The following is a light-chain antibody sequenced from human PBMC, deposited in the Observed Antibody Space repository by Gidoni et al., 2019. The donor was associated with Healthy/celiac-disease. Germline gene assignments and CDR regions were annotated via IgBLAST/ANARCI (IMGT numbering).Light chain of an antibody. CDR2: WAS. CDR3: QQYYSTPFT. CDR1: QSVLYSSNNKNY. J-gene: IGKJ5*01. Sequence: DIVMTQSPDSLAVALGERATINCKSRQSVLYSSNNKNYLAWYQQKPGQPPKLLIYWASTQESGVPYRFSGSGSGTDFTLTISSLQAEDVAVYYCQQYYSTPFTFGQGTRLEIK. V-gene: IGKV4-1*01.